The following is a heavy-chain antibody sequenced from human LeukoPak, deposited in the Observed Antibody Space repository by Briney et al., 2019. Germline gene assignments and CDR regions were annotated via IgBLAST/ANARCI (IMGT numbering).Heavy chain of an antibody. CDR2: INWNGGST. J-gene: IGHJ4*02. CDR1: GFTFDDYG. V-gene: IGHV3-20*04. Sequence: GGSLRLSCAASGFTFDDYGMSWVRQAPGKGLEWVSGINWNGGSTGYADSVKGRFTISRDNAKNSLYLQMNSLRAEDTAVYYCARDVGYCSGGSCYSVDYWGQGTLVTVSS. D-gene: IGHD2-15*01. CDR3: ARDVGYCSGGSCYSVDY.